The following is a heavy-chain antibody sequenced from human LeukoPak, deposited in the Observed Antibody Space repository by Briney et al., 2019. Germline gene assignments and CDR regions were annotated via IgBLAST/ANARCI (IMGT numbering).Heavy chain of an antibody. Sequence: PSETLSLTCTVSGGSISSGNYYWSWIRQPAGEGPEWIGRVYISGSTNYNPSLKSRVTISVDTSKNQFSLKLNPVTAADTAVYYCARGGENGDYYFNYWGQGNLVTVSS. CDR1: GGSISSGNYY. CDR2: VYISGST. D-gene: IGHD4-17*01. V-gene: IGHV4-61*02. J-gene: IGHJ4*02. CDR3: ARGGENGDYYFNY.